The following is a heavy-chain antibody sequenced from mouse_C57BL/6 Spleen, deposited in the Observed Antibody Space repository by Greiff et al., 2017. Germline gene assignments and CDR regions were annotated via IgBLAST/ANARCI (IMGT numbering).Heavy chain of an antibody. CDR3: ERYGYAMDY. CDR2: IRNKANGSTT. CDR1: GFTFTDYY. J-gene: IGHJ4*01. V-gene: IGHV7-3*01. Sequence: EVMVVESGGGLVQPGGSLSLSCAASGFTFTDYYMTWVRQPPGKALEWLGFIRNKANGSTTKYSVSVKGLFTISRDKSESTVYLQVNALRAEDSAAYYCERYGYAMDYWGQGTSVTVSS.